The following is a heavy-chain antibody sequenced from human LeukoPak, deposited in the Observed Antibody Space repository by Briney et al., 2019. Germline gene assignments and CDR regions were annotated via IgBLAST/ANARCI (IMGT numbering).Heavy chain of an antibody. CDR2: VGASGANT. Sequence: PGRSLRLSYAGSGFLFTNYAMNWVRQPPAKALEWVSSVGASGANTFDADSVKGRFTISRDNSKNALFLQMNSLRAEDTAVYYCARSAVAGTSDYWGQGTLVTVSS. CDR3: ARSAVAGTSDY. J-gene: IGHJ4*02. CDR1: GFLFTNYA. V-gene: IGHV3-23*01. D-gene: IGHD6-19*01.